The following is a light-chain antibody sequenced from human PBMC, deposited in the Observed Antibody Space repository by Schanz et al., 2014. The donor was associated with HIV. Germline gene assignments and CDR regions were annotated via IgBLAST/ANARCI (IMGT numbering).Light chain of an antibody. V-gene: IGLV1-51*01. J-gene: IGLJ2*01. CDR2: DNY. CDR3: GTWDSSLSGVV. Sequence: SVLTQPPSVSAAPGQKVTISCSGSSSNIGNNYVSWYQQLPGTAPKLLIYDNYQRPSGVPDRFSGSKSGTSATLGITGLQTGDEADYYCGTWDSSLSGVVFGGGTKLTVL. CDR1: SSNIGNNY.